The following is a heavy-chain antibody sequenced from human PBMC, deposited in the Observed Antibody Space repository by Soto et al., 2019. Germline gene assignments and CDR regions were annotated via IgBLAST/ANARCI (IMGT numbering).Heavy chain of an antibody. CDR2: INAGNGNT. CDR1: GYTFTGYA. J-gene: IGHJ3*02. Sequence: ASVKVSCKASGYTFTGYAMHWVRQAPGQRLEWMGWINAGNGNTKYSRKFQGRVTITRDTSASTAYMGLSSLRSEDTAVYYCARRRITIFGVARDSFDIWGQGTMVTVSS. CDR3: ARRRITIFGVARDSFDI. D-gene: IGHD3-3*01. V-gene: IGHV1-3*01.